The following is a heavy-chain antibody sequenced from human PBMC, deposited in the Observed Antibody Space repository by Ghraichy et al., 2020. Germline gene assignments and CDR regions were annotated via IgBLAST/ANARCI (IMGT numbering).Heavy chain of an antibody. CDR2: IWYDGSNK. J-gene: IGHJ4*02. CDR1: GFTFSSYG. D-gene: IGHD6-13*01. Sequence: GGSLRLSCAASGFTFSSYGMHWVRQAPGKGLEWVAVIWYDGSNKYYADSVKGRFTISRDNSKNTLYLQMNSLRAEDTAVYYCARRGSSSWIDYWGQGTLVTVSS. CDR3: ARRGSSSWIDY. V-gene: IGHV3-33*01.